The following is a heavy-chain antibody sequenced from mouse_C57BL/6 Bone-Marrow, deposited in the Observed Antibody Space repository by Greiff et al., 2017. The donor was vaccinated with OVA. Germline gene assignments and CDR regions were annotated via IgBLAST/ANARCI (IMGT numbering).Heavy chain of an antibody. CDR1: GYTFTNYY. J-gene: IGHJ4*01. Sequence: VQLQQSGPELVKPGASVKISCKASGYTFTNYYMNWVKQSHGKSLEWIGDINPNNGGTSYNQKFKGKATLTVDKSSSTAYMELRSLTSEDSAVYYCARRREKGYYYDYWGQGTSVTVSS. D-gene: IGHD2-3*01. CDR3: ARRREKGYYYDY. CDR2: INPNNGGT. V-gene: IGHV1-26*01.